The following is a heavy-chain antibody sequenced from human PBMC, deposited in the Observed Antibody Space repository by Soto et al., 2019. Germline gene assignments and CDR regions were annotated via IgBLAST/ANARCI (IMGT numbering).Heavy chain of an antibody. D-gene: IGHD3-16*01. V-gene: IGHV4-30-2*01. CDR2: IRHSGT. CDR3: SRGPYMKRSLLDY. J-gene: IGHJ4*02. CDR1: GGSIDTGGYS. Sequence: QLQLQESGSGPVKSSQTLSLTCAVSGGSIDTGGYSWSWLRQPPGKGLEWIGNIRHSGTYYNPSPKTRVTISVVSAYNQLALEVVSVTAADMAVYYCSRGPYMKRSLLDYWGQGNLVTVSS.